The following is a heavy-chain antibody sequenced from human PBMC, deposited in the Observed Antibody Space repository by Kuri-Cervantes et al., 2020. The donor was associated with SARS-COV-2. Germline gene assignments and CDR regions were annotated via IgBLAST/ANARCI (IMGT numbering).Heavy chain of an antibody. V-gene: IGHV3-49*04. Sequence: QTLSLTCAASGFSFSSYAMSWVRQAPGKGLEWVGFIRSKAYGGTTEYAASVKGRFTISRDDSKSIAYLQMNSLKTEDTAVYYCTRDSFWSGYLDYWGQGTLVTVSS. J-gene: IGHJ4*02. D-gene: IGHD3-3*01. CDR1: GFSFSSYA. CDR3: TRDSFWSGYLDY. CDR2: IRSKAYGGTT.